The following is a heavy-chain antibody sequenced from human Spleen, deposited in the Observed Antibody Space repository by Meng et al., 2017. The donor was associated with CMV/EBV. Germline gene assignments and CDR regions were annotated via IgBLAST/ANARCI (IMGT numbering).Heavy chain of an antibody. J-gene: IGHJ6*02. CDR2: ISRSGDNI. Sequence: GESLKISCAASGFIFSRYEMNWVRRAPGKGLEWISYISRSGDNIYYADSVKGRFTVSRDNAENSLFLQMNSLRAEDTAAYYCARAPATEPIAAYGLDVWGQGTTVT. V-gene: IGHV3-48*03. CDR1: GFIFSRYE. CDR3: ARAPATEPIAAYGLDV. D-gene: IGHD5-24*01.